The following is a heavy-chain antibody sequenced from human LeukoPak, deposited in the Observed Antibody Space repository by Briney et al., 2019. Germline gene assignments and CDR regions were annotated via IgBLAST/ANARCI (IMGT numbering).Heavy chain of an antibody. CDR1: GGSIISGSYY. J-gene: IGHJ4*02. V-gene: IGHV4-61*09. D-gene: IGHD3-16*01. CDR3: ARDTYYFDY. CDR2: MFISGST. Sequence: PSQTLSLTCTVSGGSIISGSYYYSWIRQPAGKGLEWIGHMFISGSTKYNPSLKSRVTISVDTSKNQFSLKLSSVTAADTAVYYCARDTYYFDYWGQGTLVTVSS.